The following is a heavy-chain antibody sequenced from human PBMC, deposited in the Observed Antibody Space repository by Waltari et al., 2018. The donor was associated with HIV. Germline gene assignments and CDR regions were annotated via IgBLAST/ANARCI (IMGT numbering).Heavy chain of an antibody. Sequence: EVHLVESGGGLVQPGGSLRLTCTASEAPFSGYSMNWVRQAPGKGLEWISYISSRHSTMFYSDSVKGRFTISRDNAKNSLYLEMTNLRVEDTAVYYCATDFWSGHPDYWGQGTLVTVSS. J-gene: IGHJ4*02. V-gene: IGHV3-48*01. CDR1: EAPFSGYS. CDR2: ISSRHSTM. D-gene: IGHD3-3*01. CDR3: ATDFWSGHPDY.